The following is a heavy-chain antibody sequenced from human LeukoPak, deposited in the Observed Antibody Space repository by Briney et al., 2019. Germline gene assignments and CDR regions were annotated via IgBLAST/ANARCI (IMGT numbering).Heavy chain of an antibody. CDR3: ARDTPFGYVYGGKSVGFYFDY. CDR1: GFSFSNYW. V-gene: IGHV3-7*01. Sequence: PGGSLRLSCAASGFSFSNYWMSWVRQAPGKGLEWVANIKQDGSEKYYVDSVKGRFTISRDNAKNSLYLQMNSLRAEDTAVYYCARDTPFGYVYGGKSVGFYFDYWGQGTLVTVSS. CDR2: IKQDGSEK. D-gene: IGHD4-23*01. J-gene: IGHJ4*02.